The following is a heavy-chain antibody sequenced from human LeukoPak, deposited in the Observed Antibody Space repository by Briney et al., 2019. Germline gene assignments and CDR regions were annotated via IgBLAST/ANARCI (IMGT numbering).Heavy chain of an antibody. CDR1: GGSISSYY. D-gene: IGHD1-26*01. CDR3: AKWAGSLHSFDI. Sequence: SGPGLVKPSQTLSLTCTVSGGSISSYYWNWIRQPPGKGLEWIGYIHHNGNNNYYPSLKSRVTMSVDTSKNQFPLKLSSVNATDTAVYYCAKWAGSLHSFDIWGQGTMVTVSS. J-gene: IGHJ3*02. CDR2: IHHNGNN. V-gene: IGHV4-59*01.